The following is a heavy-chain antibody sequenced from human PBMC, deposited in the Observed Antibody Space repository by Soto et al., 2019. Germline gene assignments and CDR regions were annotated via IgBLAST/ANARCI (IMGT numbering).Heavy chain of an antibody. CDR2: IYWDDDK. CDR1: GFSLSTSGVR. V-gene: IGHV2-5*02. CDR3: AHTQYYYDSSGYRRGAFDI. J-gene: IGHJ3*02. D-gene: IGHD3-22*01. Sequence: QITLKESGPTLVKPTQTLTLTCTFSGFSLSTSGVRVGWIRQPPGKALEWLALIYWDDDKRYSPSLKSRLTITKDTSKNQVVLTMTNMDPVDTATYYCAHTQYYYDSSGYRRGAFDIWGQGTMVTVSS.